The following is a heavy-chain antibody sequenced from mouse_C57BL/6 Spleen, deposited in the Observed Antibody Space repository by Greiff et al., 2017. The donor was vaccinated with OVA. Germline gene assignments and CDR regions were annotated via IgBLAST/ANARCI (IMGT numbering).Heavy chain of an antibody. CDR2: IYPGSGST. Sequence: QVQLQQPGAELVKPGASVKMSCKASGYTFTSYWITWVKQRPGQGLEWIGDIYPGSGSTNYNEKFKSKATLTVDTSSSTAYNPRSSLTSEDSAVYYCSISSDYGSSYALDYWGQGTTLTVSS. D-gene: IGHD1-1*01. V-gene: IGHV1-55*01. CDR3: SISSDYGSSYALDY. J-gene: IGHJ2*01. CDR1: GYTFTSYW.